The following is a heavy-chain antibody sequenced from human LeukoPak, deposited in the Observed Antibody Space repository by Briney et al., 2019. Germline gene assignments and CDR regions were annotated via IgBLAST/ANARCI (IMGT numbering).Heavy chain of an antibody. Sequence: GGSLRLSCTASGFTFGDYAMSWFRQAPGKGLEWVGFIRSKAYGGTTEYAASVKGRFTISRDDSKSIAYLQMNSLKTEDTAVYYCTRDSFDWLLESFDYWGQGTLVTVSS. J-gene: IGHJ4*02. D-gene: IGHD3-9*01. CDR3: TRDSFDWLLESFDY. CDR1: GFTFGDYA. V-gene: IGHV3-49*03. CDR2: IRSKAYGGTT.